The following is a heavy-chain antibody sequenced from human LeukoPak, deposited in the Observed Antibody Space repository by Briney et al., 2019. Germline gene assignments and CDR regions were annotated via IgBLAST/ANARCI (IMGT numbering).Heavy chain of an antibody. CDR3: AREGRYTHDSFDI. J-gene: IGHJ3*02. D-gene: IGHD1-1*01. CDR2: INWNGRST. V-gene: IGHV3-20*04. Sequence: PGGSLRLSCAASGFTFDGHGMSWVRQAPGKGLEWVSSINWNGRSTSYADSVRGRFIISRDGARNSQCLQMDSLRADDTALYYCAREGRYTHDSFDIWGPGTMVTVSS. CDR1: GFTFDGHG.